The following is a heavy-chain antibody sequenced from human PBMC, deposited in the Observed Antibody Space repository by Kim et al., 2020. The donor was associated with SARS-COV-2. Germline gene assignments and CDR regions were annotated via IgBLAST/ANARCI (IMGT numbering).Heavy chain of an antibody. CDR3: AKLIAVTGKESDY. J-gene: IGHJ4*02. D-gene: IGHD6-19*01. Sequence: YGGSVKGRFTISRDNSKNTLYLQMSSLRDEDTAVYYCAKLIAVTGKESDYWGQGTLVTVSS. V-gene: IGHV3-23*05.